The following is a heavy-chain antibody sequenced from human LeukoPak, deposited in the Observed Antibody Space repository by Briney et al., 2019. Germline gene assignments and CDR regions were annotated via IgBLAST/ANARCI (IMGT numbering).Heavy chain of an antibody. J-gene: IGHJ4*02. V-gene: IGHV4-61*02. Sequence: SETLSLTCTVSGGSISSGSYYWSWIRQPAGKGLEWIGRMSISGSTNYTPSLNSRVTISVDTSKNQFSLKLSSVTAADTAVYYCAADPLWSAGAYWGQGTLVTVSS. CDR1: GGSISSGSYY. CDR2: MSISGST. CDR3: AADPLWSAGAY. D-gene: IGHD2-21*01.